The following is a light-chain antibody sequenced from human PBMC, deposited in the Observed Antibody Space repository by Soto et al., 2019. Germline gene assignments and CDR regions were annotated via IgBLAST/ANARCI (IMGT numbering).Light chain of an antibody. V-gene: IGLV1-36*01. J-gene: IGLJ2*01. CDR2: YDD. Sequence: QSVLSQPPSVSGAPRQRVTISCSGSSSNIGNNAVNWFQQLPGKAPKLLIYYDDLLTAGVSDRFSGSTSGTSASLAISALQSEDEADYHCAAWDDSLNAVVFGGGTKLTVL. CDR1: SSNIGNNA. CDR3: AAWDDSLNAVV.